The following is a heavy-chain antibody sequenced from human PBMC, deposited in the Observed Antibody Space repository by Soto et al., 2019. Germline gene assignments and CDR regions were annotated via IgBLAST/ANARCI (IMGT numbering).Heavy chain of an antibody. V-gene: IGHV1-69*13. Sequence: SVKASCKASGGTFSSYAISWVRQAPEQGLEWMGGIIPIFGTANYAQKFQGRVTITADESTSTAYMELSSLRSEDTAVYYCARDFMGGSYSAAGLGWFDPWGQGTLVTVSS. D-gene: IGHD1-26*01. CDR3: ARDFMGGSYSAAGLGWFDP. J-gene: IGHJ5*02. CDR1: GGTFSSYA. CDR2: IIPIFGTA.